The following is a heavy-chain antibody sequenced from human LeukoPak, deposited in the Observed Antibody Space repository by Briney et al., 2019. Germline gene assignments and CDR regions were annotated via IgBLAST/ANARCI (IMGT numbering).Heavy chain of an antibody. Sequence: GASVKVSCKASGYTFTSYGISWVRQAPGQGLEWMGWISGYNGHTKYAQKFQGRATMTTDTSTSTAYMELRSLRSDDTAVYYCARHLPKTWNYFDYWGQGTLVTVSS. J-gene: IGHJ4*02. CDR1: GYTFTSYG. D-gene: IGHD3-3*01. CDR3: ARHLPKTWNYFDY. V-gene: IGHV1-18*01. CDR2: ISGYNGHT.